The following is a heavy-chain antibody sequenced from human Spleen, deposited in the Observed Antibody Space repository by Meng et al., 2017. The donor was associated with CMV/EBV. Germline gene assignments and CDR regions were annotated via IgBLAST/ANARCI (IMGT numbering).Heavy chain of an antibody. D-gene: IGHD1-1*01. CDR2: ISHSGST. V-gene: IGHV4-59*12. J-gene: IGHJ4*02. Sequence: SETLSLTCTVSGGSISSYYWSWIRQPPGKGLEWIGDISHSGSTNYVPSLKSRVTISVDTSNSQFSLKLTSVTAADTAVYYCARGRTDFDSWGQGSQVTVSS. CDR3: ARGRTDFDS. CDR1: GGSISSYY.